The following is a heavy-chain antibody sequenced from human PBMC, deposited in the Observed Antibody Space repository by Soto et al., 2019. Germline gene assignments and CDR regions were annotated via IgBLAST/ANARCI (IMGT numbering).Heavy chain of an antibody. CDR1: RFTFSSYG. D-gene: IGHD3-10*01. J-gene: IGHJ4*02. CDR3: AREDYGSGSFDY. V-gene: IGHV3-33*01. CDR2: IWYDGSNK. Sequence: QVQLVESGGGVVQPGRSLRLSCAASRFTFSSYGMHWVRQAPGKGLEWVAVIWYDGSNKYYADSVKGRFTISRDNSKNTLYLQMNSLRAEDTAVYYCAREDYGSGSFDYWGQGTLVTVSS.